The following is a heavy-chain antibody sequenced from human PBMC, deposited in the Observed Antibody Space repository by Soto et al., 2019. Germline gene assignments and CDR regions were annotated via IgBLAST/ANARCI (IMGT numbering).Heavy chain of an antibody. J-gene: IGHJ5*01. CDR1: GFTFSSYG. Sequence: EVQLLESGGGLVQPGGSLRVSCAASGFTFSSYGMSWVRQARGKGLEWVSSISAAGGSAYYADPVKGRFTISRDNSKNTLYLQMNRLRAEDTSVYYGADPPPYCSSNTCYFPFDSWGQGTLVTVSS. D-gene: IGHD2-2*01. CDR2: ISAAGGSA. V-gene: IGHV3-23*01. CDR3: ADPPPYCSSNTCYFPFDS.